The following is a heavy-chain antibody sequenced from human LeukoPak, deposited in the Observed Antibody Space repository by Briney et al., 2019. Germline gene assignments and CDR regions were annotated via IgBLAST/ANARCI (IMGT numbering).Heavy chain of an antibody. J-gene: IGHJ4*02. D-gene: IGHD3-22*01. CDR3: ARGSTYYDSSGQVPFDY. V-gene: IGHV3-33*01. CDR1: GFTFSSYG. CDR2: IWYDGSNK. Sequence: GGSLRLSCAASGFTFSSYGMHWVRQAPGKGLEWVAVIWYDGSNKYYADSVKGRFTISRDNAKNSLYLQMNSLRAEDTAVYYCARGSTYYDSSGQVPFDYWGQGTLVTVSS.